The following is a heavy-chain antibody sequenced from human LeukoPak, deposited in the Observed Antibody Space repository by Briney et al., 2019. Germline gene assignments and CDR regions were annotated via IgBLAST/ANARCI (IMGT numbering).Heavy chain of an antibody. D-gene: IGHD4-17*01. CDR2: IYHSGST. V-gene: IGHV4-38-2*02. CDR3: AREIVTTYNWFDP. CDR1: GYSISSGYY. Sequence: PSETLSLTCTVSGYSISSGYYWGWIRQPPGKGLEWIGSIYHSGSTYYNPSLKSRVTISVDTSKNQFSLKLSSLTAADTAVYYCAREIVTTYNWFDPWGQGTLVTVSS. J-gene: IGHJ5*02.